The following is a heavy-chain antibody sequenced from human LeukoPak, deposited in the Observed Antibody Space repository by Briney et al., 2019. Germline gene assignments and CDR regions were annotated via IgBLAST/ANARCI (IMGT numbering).Heavy chain of an antibody. V-gene: IGHV4-59*08. D-gene: IGHD3-3*01. CDR1: GGSISGFY. Sequence: SETLSLTCTVSGGSISGFYWSWIRQPPGKELQWIGSIFYSGSTNYNPSLKSRVTISVDTSKNQFSLKLSSVTAADTAVYYCARQRFLESYFDYWGQGTLVTVSS. CDR3: ARQRFLESYFDY. CDR2: IFYSGST. J-gene: IGHJ4*02.